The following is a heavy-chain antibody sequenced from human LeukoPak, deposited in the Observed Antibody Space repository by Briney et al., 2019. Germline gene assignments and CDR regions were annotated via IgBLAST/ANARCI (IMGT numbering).Heavy chain of an antibody. Sequence: GRSLRLSCAAYGFTFSHYAMHWVRQAPGKGLEWVAFIRYDGSNKYYADSVKGRFTISRDNSKNTLYLQMNSLRAEDTAVYYCAKDQGVIAARPDAFDIWGQGTMVTVSS. J-gene: IGHJ3*02. D-gene: IGHD6-6*01. CDR1: GFTFSHYA. CDR3: AKDQGVIAARPDAFDI. CDR2: IRYDGSNK. V-gene: IGHV3-30*02.